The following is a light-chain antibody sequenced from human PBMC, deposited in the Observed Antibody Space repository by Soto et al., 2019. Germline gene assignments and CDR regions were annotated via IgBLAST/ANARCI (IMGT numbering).Light chain of an antibody. Sequence: QLVLTQPPSVSGAPGQRVTISCTGSSSNIGTGYDVHWYQQLPGTAPKLLIYGNTNRPSGVPDRVSGSKSGTSASLAITGLQAEDEADYYCPSYDSSLSGYVFGTGTKVTVL. CDR3: PSYDSSLSGYV. CDR2: GNT. CDR1: SSNIGTGYD. J-gene: IGLJ1*01. V-gene: IGLV1-40*01.